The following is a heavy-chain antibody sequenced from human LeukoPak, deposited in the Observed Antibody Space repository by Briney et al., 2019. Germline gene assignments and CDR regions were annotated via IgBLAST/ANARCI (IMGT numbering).Heavy chain of an antibody. J-gene: IGHJ4*02. CDR1: GGSISSYY. CDR3: ARSSGSFAPPDY. V-gene: IGHV4-59*12. CDR2: IYYSGST. D-gene: IGHD1-26*01. Sequence: SETLSLTCTVSGGSISSYYWSWIRQPPGKGLEWIGYIYYSGSTNYNPSLKSRVTISVAKSKNQFSLKLSSVTAADTAVYYCARSSGSFAPPDYWGQGTLVTVSS.